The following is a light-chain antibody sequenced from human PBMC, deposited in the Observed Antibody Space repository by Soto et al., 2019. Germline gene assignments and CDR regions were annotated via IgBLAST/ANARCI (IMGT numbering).Light chain of an antibody. V-gene: IGKV1-5*03. CDR3: QHRSNWPLT. CDR1: QSIKSW. J-gene: IGKJ4*01. CDR2: EES. Sequence: DIQMTQSPSTLSASVGDRVTITCRASQSIKSWLAWYQQKPGKAPKLLIYEESSLESGVPSRFGGSGSGTDLTLTISRLEPEDFAVYYCQHRSNWPLTXGGGTKVDIK.